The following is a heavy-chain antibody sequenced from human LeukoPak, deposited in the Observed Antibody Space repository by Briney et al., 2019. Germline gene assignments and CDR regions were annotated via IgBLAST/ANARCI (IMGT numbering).Heavy chain of an antibody. CDR1: GFRFSTFG. Sequence: PGGSLRLSCVTSGFRFSTFGMHWVRQAPGKGLEWVAVIWYDGSKTYYADSVKGRFTISRDDSKNTLYLQMSSLRAEDTAMYYCARDDCSTSSCYAYWGQGTLVTVSS. CDR3: ARDDCSTSSCYAY. CDR2: IWYDGSKT. V-gene: IGHV3-33*01. J-gene: IGHJ4*02. D-gene: IGHD2-15*01.